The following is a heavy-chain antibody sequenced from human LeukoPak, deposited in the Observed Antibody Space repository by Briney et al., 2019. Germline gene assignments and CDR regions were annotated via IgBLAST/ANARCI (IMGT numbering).Heavy chain of an antibody. V-gene: IGHV1-18*01. Sequence: ASVKVSCKASGYTFTSYGISWVRQAPGQGLEWMGWISAYNGNTNYAQKLQGRVTMTTDTSTSTAYMELSRLRSDDTAVYYCARDLRAVGDYYYYYMDVWGKGTTVTISS. CDR1: GYTFTSYG. J-gene: IGHJ6*03. CDR3: ARDLRAVGDYYYYYMDV. CDR2: ISAYNGNT.